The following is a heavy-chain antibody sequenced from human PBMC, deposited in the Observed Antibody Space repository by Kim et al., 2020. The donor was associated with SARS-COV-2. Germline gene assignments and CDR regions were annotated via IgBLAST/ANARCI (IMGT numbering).Heavy chain of an antibody. J-gene: IGHJ5*02. CDR3: ARHGALYSSGWYKQWWFDP. CDR1: GYSFTSYW. Sequence: GESLKISCKGSGYSFTSYWIGWVRQMPGKGLEWMGIIYPGDSDTRYSPSFQGQVTISADKSISTAYLQWSSLKASDTAMYYCARHGALYSSGWYKQWWFDPWGQGTLVTVSS. V-gene: IGHV5-51*01. CDR2: IYPGDSDT. D-gene: IGHD6-19*01.